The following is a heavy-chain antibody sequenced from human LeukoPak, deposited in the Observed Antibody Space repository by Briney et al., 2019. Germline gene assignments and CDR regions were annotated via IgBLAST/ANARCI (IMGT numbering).Heavy chain of an antibody. J-gene: IGHJ6*03. D-gene: IGHD6-25*01. CDR1: GFTLSSYT. V-gene: IGHV3-48*01. CDR3: ARFAAGGSYYYYMDV. Sequence: GGSLRLSCAASGFTLSSYTMNWVRQPPGKGLEWVSNIGTSSTTIYYADSVKGRFTISRDNAKNSLYLQMNSLRADDTAVYYCARFAAGGSYYYYMDVWGKGTTVTVSS. CDR2: IGTSSTTI.